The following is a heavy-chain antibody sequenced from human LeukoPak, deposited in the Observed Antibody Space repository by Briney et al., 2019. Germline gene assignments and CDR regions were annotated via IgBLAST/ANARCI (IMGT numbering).Heavy chain of an antibody. D-gene: IGHD6-13*01. CDR1: GGSVSSGSYF. CDR2: YNGNT. J-gene: IGHJ4*02. CDR3: ARGYRSSWYQVDY. Sequence: SETLSLTCTVSGGSVSSGSYFWSWIRQPPGKGLEWIGFYNGNTNSSPSLKSRVTISVDTSKSQFSLKLTSVTAADPAVYYCARGYRSSWYQVDYWGQGTLVTISS. V-gene: IGHV4-61*01.